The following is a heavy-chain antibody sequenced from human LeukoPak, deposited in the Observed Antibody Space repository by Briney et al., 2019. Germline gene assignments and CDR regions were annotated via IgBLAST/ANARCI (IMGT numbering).Heavy chain of an antibody. CDR2: ISSNGATT. V-gene: IGHV3-64D*06. CDR3: VKDRSIAAPNDDFFDS. CDR1: GFTFNRFY. Sequence: GGSLRLSCSASGFTFNRFYLHWVRQAPGKGLEFVSHISSNGATTYYADSVKGRFTISRDNSKNTLYLQMSSLRADDTAVYYCVKDRSIAAPNDDFFDSWGQGALVTVSS. D-gene: IGHD6-6*01. J-gene: IGHJ4*02.